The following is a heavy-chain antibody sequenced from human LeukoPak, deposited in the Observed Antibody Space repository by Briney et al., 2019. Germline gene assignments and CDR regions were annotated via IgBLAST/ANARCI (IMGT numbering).Heavy chain of an antibody. CDR2: INEDGSTT. J-gene: IGHJ4*02. CDR3: VRDLGGKSGH. Sequence: GGSLRLSCAASGFTVSSNYMSWVRQAPGKGLVWVSRINEDGSTTNYADSVKGRSTIFRDNAKNTLYLQMNSLRAEDTAVYYCVRDLGGKSGHWGQGTLVTVSS. CDR1: GFTVSSNY. D-gene: IGHD1-26*01. V-gene: IGHV3-74*01.